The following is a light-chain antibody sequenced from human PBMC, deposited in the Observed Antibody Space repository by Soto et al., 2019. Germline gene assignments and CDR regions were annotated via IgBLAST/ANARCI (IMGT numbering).Light chain of an antibody. V-gene: IGLV1-36*01. Sequence: QSVLTQPPSVSAAPGQRVTISCSGSNSNIGNNAVNWDQQLPGKAPKLLIHYDDRVPSGVSDRFSGSKSGTSASLAISALQSEDEADYYCAAWDDSLSGPLFGGGTKLTVL. J-gene: IGLJ3*02. CDR3: AAWDDSLSGPL. CDR2: YDD. CDR1: NSNIGNNA.